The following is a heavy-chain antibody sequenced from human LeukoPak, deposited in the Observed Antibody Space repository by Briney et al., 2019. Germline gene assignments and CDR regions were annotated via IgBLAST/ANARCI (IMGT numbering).Heavy chain of an antibody. V-gene: IGHV4-31*03. D-gene: IGHD3-22*01. CDR3: ARELDDSRSHPIDY. Sequence: SETLSLTCTVSGGFISSGGYYWSWIRQHPGKGLEWIGYIYYSGSTYYNPSLKSRVTISVDTSKNQFSLKLSSVTAADTAVYYCARELDDSRSHPIDYWGQGTLVTVSS. CDR1: GGFISSGGYY. CDR2: IYYSGST. J-gene: IGHJ4*02.